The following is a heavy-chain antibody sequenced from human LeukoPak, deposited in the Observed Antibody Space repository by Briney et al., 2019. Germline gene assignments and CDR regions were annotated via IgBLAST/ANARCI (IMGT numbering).Heavy chain of an antibody. CDR1: GFTFSSYS. CDR2: ISSSSSYI. Sequence: GGSLRLSCAASGFTFSSYSMNWVRQAPGKGLEWVSSISSSSSYIYYADSVKGRFTISRDNAKNSLYLQMNSLRAEDTAVYYCARDGEYCTNGVCYMNFDYWGQGTLVSVSS. J-gene: IGHJ4*02. D-gene: IGHD2-8*01. CDR3: ARDGEYCTNGVCYMNFDY. V-gene: IGHV3-21*01.